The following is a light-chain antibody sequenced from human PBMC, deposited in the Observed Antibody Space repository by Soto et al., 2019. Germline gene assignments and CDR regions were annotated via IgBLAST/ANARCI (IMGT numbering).Light chain of an antibody. Sequence: QSALTQPRSGSGAPGQAVTISCTGTNSVVGGYNYVSWYQQHPGKAPKLMIYDVSKRPSGVPDRFSGSKSGNTASLTISGLQAEDEADYYCCSYAGSYTFVFGTGTKVTVL. CDR1: NSVVGGYNY. V-gene: IGLV2-11*01. CDR2: DVS. J-gene: IGLJ1*01. CDR3: CSYAGSYTFV.